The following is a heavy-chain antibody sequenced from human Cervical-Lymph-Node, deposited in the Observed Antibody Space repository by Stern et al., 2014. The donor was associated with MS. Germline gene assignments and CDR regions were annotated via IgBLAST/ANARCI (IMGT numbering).Heavy chain of an antibody. D-gene: IGHD1-26*01. CDR1: GGTFSSYA. CDR3: ARGELKEGLVRGMDV. CDR2: IIPIFGTA. V-gene: IGHV1-69*01. J-gene: IGHJ6*02. Sequence: VHLVESGAEVKKPGSSVKVSCKASGGTFSSYAISWVRQAPGQGLEWMGGIIPIFGTANYEQKFQGRVTITADEPTSTAYMELSSLRSEDTAVYYCARGELKEGLVRGMDVWGQGTTVTVSS.